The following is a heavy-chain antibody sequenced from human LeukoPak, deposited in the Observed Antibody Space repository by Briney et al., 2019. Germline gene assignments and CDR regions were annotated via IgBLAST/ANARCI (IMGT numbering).Heavy chain of an antibody. Sequence: PSETLSLTCTVSGCSISSSSYYWGGIREPPGKGLVGVGSIYYSGRTYYNPSLKSRVTISVDTSKNHFSLQLTSVPAADTAVYYCATHYYSSREFDYWGQGALVTVSS. J-gene: IGHJ4*02. V-gene: IGHV4-39*02. D-gene: IGHD6-13*01. CDR1: GCSISSSSYY. CDR2: IYYSGRT. CDR3: ATHYYSSREFDY.